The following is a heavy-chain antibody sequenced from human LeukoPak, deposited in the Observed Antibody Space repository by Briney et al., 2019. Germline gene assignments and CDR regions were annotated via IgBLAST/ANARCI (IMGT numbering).Heavy chain of an antibody. CDR1: GFMFSDYW. J-gene: IGHJ4*02. D-gene: IGHD4-4*01. CDR2: INPAGSQQ. Sequence: GGSLRLSCTASGFMFSDYWMSWVRQAPGKGPEWVANINPAGSQQYSVDSLRGRSTVSRDNAKKSFYLQMNYLRAEDTAVYYCVKWGPYCSTHYCPALESWGQGTLVTVSS. CDR3: VKWGPYCSTHYCPALES. V-gene: IGHV3-7*01.